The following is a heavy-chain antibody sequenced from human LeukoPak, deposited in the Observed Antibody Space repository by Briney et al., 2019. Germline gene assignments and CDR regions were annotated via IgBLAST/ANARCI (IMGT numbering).Heavy chain of an antibody. J-gene: IGHJ4*02. V-gene: IGHV3-7*01. D-gene: IGHD1-26*01. CDR2: IKQDGSEK. CDR1: GFTFSNYW. Sequence: GGSLRLSCAASGFTFSNYWLSWVRQAPGKGRDWGANIKQDGSEKDYVDSVKGRFTISRDNAKNSLYLQMNSLRPEDTSVYYCVRGRGSYFLDYWGQGTLVTVSS. CDR3: VRGRGSYFLDY.